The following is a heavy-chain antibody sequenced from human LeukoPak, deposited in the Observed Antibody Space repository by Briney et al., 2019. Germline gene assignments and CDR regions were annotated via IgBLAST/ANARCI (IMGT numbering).Heavy chain of an antibody. V-gene: IGHV4-39*07. CDR3: ARDKYYYDSGGYYASGDFDY. CDR1: GGSISTSNYY. J-gene: IGHJ4*02. Sequence: SETLSLTCTVSGGSISTSNYYWGWIRQPPGKGLEWIGNIFYSGSTYYNPSLKSRVTISLDTSKNQFSLKLSSVTAADTAVYYCARDKYYYDSGGYYASGDFDYWGQGTLVTVSS. CDR2: IFYSGST. D-gene: IGHD3-22*01.